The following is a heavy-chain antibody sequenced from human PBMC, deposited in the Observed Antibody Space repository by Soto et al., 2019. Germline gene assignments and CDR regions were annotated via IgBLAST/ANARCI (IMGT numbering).Heavy chain of an antibody. CDR2: ISWNSGSI. D-gene: IGHD3-16*01. Sequence: EVQLVESGGGLVQPGRSLRLSCAASGFTFDDYAMHWVRQAPGKGLEWVSGISWNSGSIGYADSVKGRFTISRDNAKNSLYLQMNSLRAEDTALYYCAAWGGNWFDPWGQGTLVTVSS. V-gene: IGHV3-9*01. CDR3: AAWGGNWFDP. CDR1: GFTFDDYA. J-gene: IGHJ5*02.